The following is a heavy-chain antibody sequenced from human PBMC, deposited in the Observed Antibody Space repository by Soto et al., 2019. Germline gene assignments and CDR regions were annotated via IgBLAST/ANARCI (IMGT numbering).Heavy chain of an antibody. CDR3: VIDIPWNYCSGGSCELFDY. D-gene: IGHD2-15*01. CDR2: ISSSSSYI. CDR1: GFTFSSYS. J-gene: IGHJ4*02. V-gene: IGHV3-21*01. Sequence: GGSLRLSCAASGFTFSSYSMNWVRQAPGKGLKWVSSISSSSSYIYYADSVKGRFTISRDNAKNSLYLQMNSLRVEDTAVYYCVIDIPWNYCSGGSCELFDYWGQGTLVTVSS.